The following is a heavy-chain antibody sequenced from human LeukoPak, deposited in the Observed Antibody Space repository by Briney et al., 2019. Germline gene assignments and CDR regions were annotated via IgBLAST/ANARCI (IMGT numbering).Heavy chain of an antibody. CDR2: IWYDGSNK. V-gene: IGHV3-33*01. CDR3: ARADSGSLLIDY. J-gene: IGHJ4*02. Sequence: GGSPRLSCAASGFTFSSYGMHWVRQAPGKGLEWVAVIWYDGSNKYYADSVKGRFTISRDNSKNTLYLQMNSLRAEDTAVYYCARADSGSLLIDYWGQGTLVTVSS. CDR1: GFTFSSYG. D-gene: IGHD1-26*01.